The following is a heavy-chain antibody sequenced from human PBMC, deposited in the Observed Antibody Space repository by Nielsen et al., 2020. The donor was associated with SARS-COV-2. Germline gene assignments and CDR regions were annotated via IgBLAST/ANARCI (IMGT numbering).Heavy chain of an antibody. J-gene: IGHJ4*02. CDR3: AKHRWGHFYDSIDY. CDR1: GFTFNNYH. V-gene: IGHV3-23*01. D-gene: IGHD3-22*01. CDR2: ISGGDDST. Sequence: GGSLRLSCAASGFTFNNYHMSWVRQAPEKGPEWVSSISGGDDSTYYADSVKGRFTISRDNSKNTLYLQMNSLRAEDTAVYYCAKHRWGHFYDSIDYWGQGNLVTVSS.